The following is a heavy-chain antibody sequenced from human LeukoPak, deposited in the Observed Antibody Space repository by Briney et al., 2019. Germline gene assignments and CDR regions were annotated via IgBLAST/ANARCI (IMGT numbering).Heavy chain of an antibody. CDR2: ISSISSNK. V-gene: IGHV3-21*01. CDR3: ARDRTSSWYTHGMDV. CDR1: GFTFSSYS. D-gene: IGHD6-13*01. Sequence: GGSLRLSCAASGFTFSSYSLHWVRQAPGKGLEWVSSISSISSNKYYADSLKGRFSISRDNAKNSLYLQMNSLRAEDTAVYYCARDRTSSWYTHGMDVWGQGTTVTVSS. J-gene: IGHJ6*02.